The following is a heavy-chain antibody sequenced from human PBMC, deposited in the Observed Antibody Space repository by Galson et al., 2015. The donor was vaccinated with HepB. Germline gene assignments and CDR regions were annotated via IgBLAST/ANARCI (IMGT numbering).Heavy chain of an antibody. V-gene: IGHV3-23*01. J-gene: IGHJ4*02. CDR1: GFSFSNYA. CDR2: ISDSGDST. D-gene: IGHD2-21*02. Sequence: SLRLSCAASGFSFSNYAMSWVRQAPGKGLEWVSAISDSGDSTYYADSVKGRFTISRDNSKNTLYLQINSLRAEDTAIYYCAKQSTAWPDYFDYWGQGTLVTVSS. CDR3: AKQSTAWPDYFDY.